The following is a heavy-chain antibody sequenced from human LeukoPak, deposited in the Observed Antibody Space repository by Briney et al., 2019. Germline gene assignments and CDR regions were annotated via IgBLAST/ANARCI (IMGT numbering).Heavy chain of an antibody. CDR1: AFTVSTNY. D-gene: IGHD3-16*01. CDR2: IYGDGST. V-gene: IGHV3-53*01. J-gene: IGHJ6*03. CDR3: AKIMDPTYYYYYMDV. Sequence: GGSLRLSCVASAFTVSTNYMIWVRQAPGKGLEWVSLIYGDGSTYYADSVKGRFTFSRDNSKNMLYLQMNSLRAEDTALYYCAKIMDPTYYYYYMDVWGKGTTVTVSS.